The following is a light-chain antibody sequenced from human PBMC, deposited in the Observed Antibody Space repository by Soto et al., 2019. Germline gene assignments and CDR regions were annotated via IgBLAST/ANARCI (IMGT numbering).Light chain of an antibody. CDR1: QGFTNY. J-gene: IGKJ5*01. V-gene: IGKV1-27*01. CDR3: QKYNTAPYT. Sequence: DFQRPQSPSSLSASVGDTFTLTCRASQGFTNYLAWYQQKPGKAPKLLIYAASTLQSGVPPRFSGSGSGTHFTLTISSLQPEDAATYYCQKYNTAPYTFGQGTRLEIK. CDR2: AAS.